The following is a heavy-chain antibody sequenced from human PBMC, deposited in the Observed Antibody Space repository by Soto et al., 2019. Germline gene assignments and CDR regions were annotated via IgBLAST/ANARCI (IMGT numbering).Heavy chain of an antibody. D-gene: IGHD2-2*01. Sequence: QLQLQESGPGLVKPSETLSLTCTVSGGSISSSSYYWGWIRQPPGKGLEWIGSIYYSGSTSYNPSLKSRVTISVDTSKNQFSLKLSSVTAADTAVYYCARHQAADIVVVPAAMSWYFDLWGRGTLVTVSS. V-gene: IGHV4-39*01. CDR2: IYYSGST. J-gene: IGHJ2*01. CDR1: GGSISSSSYY. CDR3: ARHQAADIVVVPAAMSWYFDL.